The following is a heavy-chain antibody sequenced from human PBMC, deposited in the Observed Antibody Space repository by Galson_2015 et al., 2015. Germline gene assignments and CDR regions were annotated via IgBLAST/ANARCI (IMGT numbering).Heavy chain of an antibody. CDR1: GFTFSSYS. CDR3: ARDHYYVLCRDGGIDV. V-gene: IGHV3-21*01. D-gene: IGHD3-10*02. CDR2: ISSSSSYI. Sequence: SLRLSCAASGFTFSSYSMNWVRQAPGKGLEWVSSISSSSSYIYYADSVKGRFTISRDNAKNSLYLQMNSLRAEDTAVYYCARDHYYVLCRDGGIDVWGQGTTVTVSS. J-gene: IGHJ6*02.